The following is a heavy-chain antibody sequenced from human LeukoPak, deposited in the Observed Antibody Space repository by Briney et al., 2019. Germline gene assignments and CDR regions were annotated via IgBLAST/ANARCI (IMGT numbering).Heavy chain of an antibody. CDR3: ARARRIVGVGYFDY. J-gene: IGHJ4*02. V-gene: IGHV3-23*01. CDR2: ISGSGGPT. Sequence: GGSLRLSCEASGITFSSYLMTWVRQGPGKGLEWVADISGSGGPTNYADSVKGRFTISRDNSKNTLFLQMNSLRDGDTAIYYCARARRIVGVGYFDYWGQGTLVTVSS. CDR1: GITFSSYL. D-gene: IGHD1-26*01.